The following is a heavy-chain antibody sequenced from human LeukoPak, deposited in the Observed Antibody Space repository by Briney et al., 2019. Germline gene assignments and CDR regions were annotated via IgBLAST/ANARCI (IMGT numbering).Heavy chain of an antibody. D-gene: IGHD6-13*01. V-gene: IGHV3-21*01. CDR1: GFTFSTYV. CDR2: ISSSSSYI. Sequence: GGSLRLSCVASGFTFSTYVMAWVRQAPGKGLEWVSSISSSSSYIYYADSVKGRFTISRDNAKNSLYLQMNSLRAEDTAVYYCASPMYSSSWSFDYWGQGTLVTVSS. J-gene: IGHJ4*02. CDR3: ASPMYSSSWSFDY.